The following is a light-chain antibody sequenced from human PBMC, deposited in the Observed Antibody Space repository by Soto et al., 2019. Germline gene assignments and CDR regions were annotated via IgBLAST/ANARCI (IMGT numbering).Light chain of an antibody. CDR2: DAS. CDR3: QQYGGSPRT. CDR1: QSVGGTF. Sequence: EIVLTQSPGTLSLSPGEAATLSCRASQSVGGTFLAWYQQKGCQAPRLLIHDASNRATGIPDRFSGSGSGTDFPLTISRLEPEDFAVYYCQQYGGSPRTFCQGTKVEGK. J-gene: IGKJ1*01. V-gene: IGKV3-20*01.